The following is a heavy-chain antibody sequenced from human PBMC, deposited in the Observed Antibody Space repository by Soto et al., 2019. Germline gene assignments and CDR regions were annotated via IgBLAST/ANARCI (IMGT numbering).Heavy chain of an antibody. J-gene: IGHJ5*02. CDR2: ISYDGSNK. CDR3: AKDFEVAAAGMCWFDP. Sequence: QVQLVESGGGVVQPGRSLRLSCAASGFTFSSYGMHWVRQAPGKGLEWVAVISYDGSNKYYADSVKGRFTISRDNSKNTLYLQMNSQRAEDTAVYYCAKDFEVAAAGMCWFDPWGQGTLVTVSS. CDR1: GFTFSSYG. D-gene: IGHD6-13*01. V-gene: IGHV3-30*18.